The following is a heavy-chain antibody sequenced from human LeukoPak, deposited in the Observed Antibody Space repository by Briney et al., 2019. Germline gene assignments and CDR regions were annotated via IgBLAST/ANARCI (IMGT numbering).Heavy chain of an antibody. Sequence: GGSLRLSCAASGFTVSSNYMSWVRQAPGKGLEWVSIIYSGGSTFYADSVKGRFTISRDNSKNTLYLQMNSLRAEDTAVYYCARAQQLANYYYYYMDVWGKGTTVTISS. CDR1: GFTVSSNY. CDR3: ARAQQLANYYYYYMDV. V-gene: IGHV3-53*01. J-gene: IGHJ6*03. CDR2: IYSGGST. D-gene: IGHD1-1*01.